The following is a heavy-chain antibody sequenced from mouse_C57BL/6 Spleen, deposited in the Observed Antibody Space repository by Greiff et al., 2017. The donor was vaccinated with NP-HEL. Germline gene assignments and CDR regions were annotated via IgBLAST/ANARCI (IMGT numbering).Heavy chain of an antibody. J-gene: IGHJ2*01. CDR1: GYTFTSYD. V-gene: IGHV1-85*01. Sequence: VQLQQSGPELVKPGASVKLSCKASGYTFTSYDINWVKQRPGQGLEWIGWIYPRDGSTKYNEKFKGKATLTVDTSSSTAYMELHSLTSEDSAVYFCARFTTVVAPYFDYWGQGTTRTVSS. CDR3: ARFTTVVAPYFDY. D-gene: IGHD1-1*01. CDR2: IYPRDGST.